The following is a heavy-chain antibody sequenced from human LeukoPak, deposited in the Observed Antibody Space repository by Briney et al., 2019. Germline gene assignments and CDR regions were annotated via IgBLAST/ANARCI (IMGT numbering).Heavy chain of an antibody. CDR3: ARDAGTTYYYYGMDV. J-gene: IGHJ6*02. CDR2: ISSSGSTI. CDR1: GFTFSDYY. D-gene: IGHD1-1*01. V-gene: IGHV3-11*01. Sequence: PGGSLRLSCAASGFTFSDYYVSWIRQAPGKGLEWVSYISSSGSTIYYADSVKGRFTISRDNAKNSLYLQMNSLRAEDTAVYYCARDAGTTYYYYGMDVWGQGTTVTVSS.